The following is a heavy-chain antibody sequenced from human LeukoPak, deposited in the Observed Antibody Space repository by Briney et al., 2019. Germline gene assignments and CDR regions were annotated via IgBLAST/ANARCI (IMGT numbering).Heavy chain of an antibody. CDR3: ARMVRGVPYYYGMDV. Sequence: ASVKVSCKASGYTFTNYGISWVRQAPGQGLEWMGWISGFNGSTNYGQKVQGRVTMTTDTSTITAYMELRSLRSDDTAVYYCARMVRGVPYYYGMDVWGQGTTVTVSS. CDR1: GYTFTNYG. CDR2: ISGFNGST. V-gene: IGHV1-18*01. J-gene: IGHJ6*02. D-gene: IGHD3-10*01.